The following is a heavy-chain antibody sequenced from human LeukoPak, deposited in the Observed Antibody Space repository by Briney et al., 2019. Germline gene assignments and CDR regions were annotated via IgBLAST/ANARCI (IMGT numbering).Heavy chain of an antibody. D-gene: IGHD2-15*01. CDR1: GFTFSIYW. CDR3: ARWDAYCSGGTCYFGDFAFDI. Sequence: GGSLRLSCAAAGFTFSIYWMSWVRQDPGKGLEWVASMKGDGSVKHFLDSVEGRFTISRDNAKNSLCLQMNSLRAEDTAVYYCARWDAYCSGGTCYFGDFAFDIWGQGTMVTVSS. CDR2: MKGDGSVK. V-gene: IGHV3-7*01. J-gene: IGHJ3*02.